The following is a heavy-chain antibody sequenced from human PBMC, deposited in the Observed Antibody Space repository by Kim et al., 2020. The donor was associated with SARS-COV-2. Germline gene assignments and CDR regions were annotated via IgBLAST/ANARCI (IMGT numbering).Heavy chain of an antibody. D-gene: IGHD2-15*01. CDR2: ISYDGSNK. J-gene: IGHJ4*02. Sequence: GGSLRLSCAASGFTFSSYAMHWVRQAPGKGLEWVAVISYDGSNKYYADSVKGRFTISRDNSKNTLYLQMNSLRAEDTAVYYCARGVGLVVVAATPFNPVDYWGQGTLVTVSS. CDR3: ARGVGLVVVAATPFNPVDY. V-gene: IGHV3-30*04. CDR1: GFTFSSYA.